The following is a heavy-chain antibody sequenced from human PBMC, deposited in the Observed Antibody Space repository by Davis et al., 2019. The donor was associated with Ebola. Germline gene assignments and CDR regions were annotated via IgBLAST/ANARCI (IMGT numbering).Heavy chain of an antibody. J-gene: IGHJ4*02. CDR3: ASGRSIAVAAFYY. CDR2: IYHSGST. Sequence: SETLSLTCAVSGGSISSGGYSWRWIRQPPGKGLEWIGYIYHSGSTNYNPSLKSRVTISVDTSKNQFSLKLSSVTAADTAVYYCASGRSIAVAAFYYWGQGTLVTDSS. CDR1: GGSISSGGYS. D-gene: IGHD6-19*01. V-gene: IGHV4-30-2*02.